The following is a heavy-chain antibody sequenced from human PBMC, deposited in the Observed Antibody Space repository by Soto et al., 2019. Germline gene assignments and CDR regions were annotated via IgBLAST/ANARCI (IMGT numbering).Heavy chain of an antibody. CDR1: GYTFSSFG. Sequence: QGQLVQSGAEVRKPGASVKVSCKASGYTFSSFGIAWVRQGPGQGLEWLGWVTSYNGNTKYAQKFQDRVEMTTDTSTNTAYLELRSLTSDDTAVYFCARAPPFDFWGQGTLVTVSP. CDR3: ARAPPFDF. CDR2: VTSYNGNT. V-gene: IGHV1-18*01. J-gene: IGHJ4*02.